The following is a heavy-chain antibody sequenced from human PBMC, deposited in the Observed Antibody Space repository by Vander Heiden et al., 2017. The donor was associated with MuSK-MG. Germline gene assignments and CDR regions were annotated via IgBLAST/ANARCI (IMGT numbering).Heavy chain of an antibody. CDR1: GFTFSPYG. CDR3: ARDSMYTSSWDYYYYMDV. V-gene: IGHV3-33*01. Sequence: QEQLVESGGGVVQPGRSLRLYCAASGFTFSPYGMHWVRQAPGKGLKWVAVIWYDGSSKYYADSVKGRFTISRDNSKNTLYLQMNSLRAEDTAVYYCARDSMYTSSWDYYYYMDVWGKGTTVTVSS. J-gene: IGHJ6*03. D-gene: IGHD6-13*01. CDR2: IWYDGSSK.